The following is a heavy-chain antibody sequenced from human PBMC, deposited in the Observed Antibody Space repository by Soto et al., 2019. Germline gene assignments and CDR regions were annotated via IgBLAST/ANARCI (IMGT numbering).Heavy chain of an antibody. V-gene: IGHV3-23*01. D-gene: IGHD6-19*01. J-gene: IGHJ6*02. Sequence: GGSLRLSCAASGFTFSSYAMSWVRQAPGKGLEWVSAISGTAGNTYYAGSVKGRFTISRDNAKNSLYLQMNSLRAEDTAVYYCARVAGQITPTKQWLAPWTSYYGMDVWGQGTTVTVSS. CDR1: GFTFSSYA. CDR3: ARVAGQITPTKQWLAPWTSYYGMDV. CDR2: ISGTAGNT.